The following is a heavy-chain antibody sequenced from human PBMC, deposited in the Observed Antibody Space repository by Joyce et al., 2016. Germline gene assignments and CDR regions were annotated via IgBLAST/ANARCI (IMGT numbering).Heavy chain of an antibody. D-gene: IGHD3-16*01. V-gene: IGHV4-61*08. CDR2: LSYSGNT. CDR3: ARVCCFGRFDP. Sequence: QVQLQESGPGLVKSSGTLSLTCTVSGGAVSSTGDFCCWFRQAPATGLEWIGQLSYSGNTNSNSSFKSRVTMSIDSSKNQFSLRLNSVTSADTAVYYCARVCCFGRFDPWGQGTLVSVSS. J-gene: IGHJ5*02. CDR1: GGAVSSTGDF.